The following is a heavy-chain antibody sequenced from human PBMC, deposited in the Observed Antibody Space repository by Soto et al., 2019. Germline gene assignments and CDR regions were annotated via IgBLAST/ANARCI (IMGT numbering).Heavy chain of an antibody. CDR2: IYTSGST. CDR1: GGSMSRCY. CDR3: ARVGYYYDSSGYEAGYYGMEV. J-gene: IGHJ6*02. V-gene: IGHV4-4*07. Sequence: SENRPLTCTVSGGSMSRCYWRGIRQSAGKGLEWIGLIYTSGSTNHNPSLKNRVTMSLDTSKNQLSLKLTSVTAADTAVYYCARVGYYYDSSGYEAGYYGMEVWGQGTTVT. D-gene: IGHD3-22*01.